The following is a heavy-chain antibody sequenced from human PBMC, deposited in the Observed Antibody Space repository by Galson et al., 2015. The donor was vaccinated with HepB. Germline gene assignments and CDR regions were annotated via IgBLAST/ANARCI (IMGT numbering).Heavy chain of an antibody. J-gene: IGHJ3*02. CDR1: GYTFTGYY. Sequence: SVKVSCKASGYTFTGYYMHWVRQAPGQGLEWMGWINPNSGGTNYARKFQGRVTMTRDTSISTAYMELSRLRSDDTAVYYCARTKDVQLERDAFDIWGQGTVVTVSS. V-gene: IGHV1-2*02. CDR3: ARTKDVQLERDAFDI. CDR2: INPNSGGT. D-gene: IGHD1-1*01.